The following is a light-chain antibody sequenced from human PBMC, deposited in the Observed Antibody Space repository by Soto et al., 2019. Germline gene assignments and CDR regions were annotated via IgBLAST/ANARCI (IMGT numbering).Light chain of an antibody. CDR2: AAS. Sequence: EIALTQSPGTLSLSPGERATLSCRASQGVGNKYLAWYQQRPGQAPSLLIYAASSRATGVPDRFSGSGSGTDFTLTISRLEPEDFAVYYCQQYTNAHGITFSQGTRLEI. CDR3: QQYTNAHGIT. CDR1: QGVGNKY. V-gene: IGKV3-20*01. J-gene: IGKJ5*01.